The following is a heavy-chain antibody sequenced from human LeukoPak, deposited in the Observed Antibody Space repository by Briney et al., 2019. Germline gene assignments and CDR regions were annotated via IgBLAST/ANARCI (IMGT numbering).Heavy chain of an antibody. Sequence: SETLSLTCAGYGGSFSGYYWSWIRQPPGKGLEWIGEINHSGSTNYNPSLKSRVTISVDTSKNQFSLKLSSVTAADTAVYYCARGRRGTAMAPYYFDYWGQGTLVTVSS. CDR1: GGSFSGYY. V-gene: IGHV4-34*01. CDR2: INHSGST. CDR3: ARGRRGTAMAPYYFDY. D-gene: IGHD5-18*01. J-gene: IGHJ4*02.